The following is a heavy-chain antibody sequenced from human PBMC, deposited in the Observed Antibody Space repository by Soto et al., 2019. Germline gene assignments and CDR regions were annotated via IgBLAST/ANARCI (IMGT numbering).Heavy chain of an antibody. Sequence: PGESLKISCKGSGYSFTSYWISWVRQMPGKGLEWMGRIDPSDSCTNYSPSFQGHVTISADKSISTAYLQWSSLKASDTAMYYCARHPGADIVVVPAARGFDPWGQGTLVTVSS. CDR2: IDPSDSCT. V-gene: IGHV5-10-1*01. D-gene: IGHD2-2*01. CDR3: ARHPGADIVVVPAARGFDP. CDR1: GYSFTSYW. J-gene: IGHJ5*02.